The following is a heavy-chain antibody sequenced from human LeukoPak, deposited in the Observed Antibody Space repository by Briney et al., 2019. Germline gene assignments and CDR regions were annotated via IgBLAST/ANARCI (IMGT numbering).Heavy chain of an antibody. Sequence: EGSLRLSYAASGFTVSSNYMSWVRQAPRKGLEWVSVIYSGGSTYYADSVKGRFTISRDNSKNTLYLQMNSLRAGDTAVYYCARDRCSGGSCYSVYWGQGTLVTVSS. J-gene: IGHJ4*02. CDR3: ARDRCSGGSCYSVY. CDR1: GFTVSSNY. CDR2: IYSGGST. D-gene: IGHD2-15*01. V-gene: IGHV3-53*01.